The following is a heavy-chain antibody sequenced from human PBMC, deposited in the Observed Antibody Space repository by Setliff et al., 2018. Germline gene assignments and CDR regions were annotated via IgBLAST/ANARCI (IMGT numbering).Heavy chain of an antibody. J-gene: IGHJ4*02. V-gene: IGHV4-4*07. CDR1: GGSISSYY. CDR3: ARSFSRREKFLLDY. Sequence: SETLSLTCTVSGGSISSYYWSWIRQPAGKGLEWIGHIYIGGSANCNPSLKSRVTISMDTSKNQFSLKVSSVTAADTAVYYCARSFSRREKFLLDYWGQGALVTVSS. CDR2: IYIGGSA.